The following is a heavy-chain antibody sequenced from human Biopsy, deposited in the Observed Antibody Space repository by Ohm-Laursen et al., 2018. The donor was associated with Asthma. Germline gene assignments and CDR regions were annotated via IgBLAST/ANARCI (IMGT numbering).Heavy chain of an antibody. D-gene: IGHD1-26*01. V-gene: IGHV3-30*18. J-gene: IGHJ4*02. CDR2: ISFDGSNK. Sequence: SLRLSCTASGFTFRNFGMHWVRQAPGKGLDWVAVISFDGSNKNYTDSVKGRFTISRDNSRNTLHLQMNSLRAEDTAAYYCAKDVFPGWELRRGPDYWGQGTLVTVSS. CDR1: GFTFRNFG. CDR3: AKDVFPGWELRRGPDY.